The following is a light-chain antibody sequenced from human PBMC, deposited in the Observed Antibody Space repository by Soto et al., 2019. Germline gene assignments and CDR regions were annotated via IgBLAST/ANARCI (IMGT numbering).Light chain of an antibody. J-gene: IGLJ1*01. CDR1: SSDVGGYNY. Sequence: QSALTQPASVSGSPGQSITISCTGTSSDVGGYNYVSWYQHHPGKAPKLMIYEVSNRPSGVSNRLSGSKSGNTASLTISGLQAEDEADYYCSSYTSSGTLVFGTGTKVTVL. CDR2: EVS. V-gene: IGLV2-14*01. CDR3: SSYTSSGTLV.